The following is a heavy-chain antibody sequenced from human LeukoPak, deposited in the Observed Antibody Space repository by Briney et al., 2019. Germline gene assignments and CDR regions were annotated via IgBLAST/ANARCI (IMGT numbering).Heavy chain of an antibody. CDR1: GGTFSSYA. J-gene: IGHJ4*02. CDR2: IIPIFGIA. D-gene: IGHD3-22*01. CDR3: AREYDSSGYPQRLDY. Sequence: ASVKVSCKASGGTFSSYAISWVRQAPGQGLEWMGRIIPIFGIANYAQKFQGRVTITADKSTSTAYMELSSLRPEDTAVYYCAREYDSSGYPQRLDYWGQGTLVTVSS. V-gene: IGHV1-69*04.